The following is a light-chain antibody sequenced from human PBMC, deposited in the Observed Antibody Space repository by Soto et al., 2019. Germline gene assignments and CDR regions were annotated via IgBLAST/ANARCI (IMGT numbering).Light chain of an antibody. CDR3: QQYNNWPTWT. CDR1: QSVSSN. J-gene: IGKJ1*01. V-gene: IGKV3-15*01. Sequence: EIVMTQSPATLSVSPGERATLSCRASQSVSSNLAWYQQKPGQAPRLLIYGASTRATGIPARFSGSGSGTEFTLTISSLQSEDFPVYYCQQYNNWPTWTFGQGTKVEIK. CDR2: GAS.